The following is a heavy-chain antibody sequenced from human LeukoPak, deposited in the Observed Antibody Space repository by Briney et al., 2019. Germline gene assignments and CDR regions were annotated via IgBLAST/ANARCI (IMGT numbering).Heavy chain of an antibody. J-gene: IGHJ4*02. Sequence: SETLSLTCTVSGGSISSYYWSWIRQPPGKGLEWIGYIYYSGSTNYNPSLKSRVTISVDRSKNQFSLKLSSVTAADTAVYYCARGIDSVVPAPYFDYWGQGTLVTVSS. CDR2: IYYSGST. CDR3: ARGIDSVVPAPYFDY. D-gene: IGHD2-2*01. CDR1: GGSISSYY. V-gene: IGHV4-59*12.